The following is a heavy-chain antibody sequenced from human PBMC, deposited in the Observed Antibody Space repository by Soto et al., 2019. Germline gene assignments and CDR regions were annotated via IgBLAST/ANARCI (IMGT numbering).Heavy chain of an antibody. D-gene: IGHD6-13*01. CDR2: ISGSGGST. V-gene: IGHV3-23*01. J-gene: IGHJ4*02. CDR1: VFTFSSYA. Sequence: VGSLRLSCASSVFTFSSYAMSCVRQSPGKGLEWVSAISGSGGSTYYADSVKGRFTISRDNSKNTLYLQMNSLRAEDTAVYYCAKAIRGSRSWYDDYWGQGTLCSVCS. CDR3: AKAIRGSRSWYDDY.